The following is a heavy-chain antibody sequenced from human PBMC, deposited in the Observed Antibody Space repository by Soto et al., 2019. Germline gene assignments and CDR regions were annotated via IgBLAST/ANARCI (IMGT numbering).Heavy chain of an antibody. Sequence: QVQLVQSGAEVKKPGSSVKVSCKGSGGTFSSYAISWVRQAPGQGLEWMGGIIPIFGTANYAQKFQGRVTITADESTRTAYMELSSLRSEDTAVYYCARGAYCGGDCGYYYGMDVWGQGTTVTVSS. D-gene: IGHD2-21*02. V-gene: IGHV1-69*01. CDR3: ARGAYCGGDCGYYYGMDV. CDR1: GGTFSSYA. CDR2: IIPIFGTA. J-gene: IGHJ6*02.